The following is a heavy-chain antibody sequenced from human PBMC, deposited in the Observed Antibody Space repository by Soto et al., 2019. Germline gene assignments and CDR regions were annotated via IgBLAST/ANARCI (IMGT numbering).Heavy chain of an antibody. J-gene: IGHJ6*03. Sequence: SETLSLTCAVSSGSISSSNWWSWVRQPPGKGLEWIGEIYHSGSTNYNPSLKSRVTISVDKSKNQFSLKLSSVTAADTAVYYCATTYYDILTGPHYYYYMDVWGKGTTVTVSS. CDR2: IYHSGST. D-gene: IGHD3-9*01. CDR3: ATTYYDILTGPHYYYYMDV. V-gene: IGHV4-4*02. CDR1: SGSISSSNW.